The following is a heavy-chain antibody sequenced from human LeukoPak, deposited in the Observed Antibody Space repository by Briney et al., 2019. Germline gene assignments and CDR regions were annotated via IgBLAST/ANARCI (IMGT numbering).Heavy chain of an antibody. D-gene: IGHD4-23*01. V-gene: IGHV4-38-2*02. CDR1: GYSIGSGHY. CDR2: VYHSGT. CDR3: ARGLIRRSYGGIDY. Sequence: SETLSLTCTVSGYSIGSGHYWAWIRQPPGKGLEWIGCVYHSGTYYKSSLTSRVTISMDTSKNQFSLKLSSVTAADTAVYYCARGLIRRSYGGIDYWGQGTLVTVSS. J-gene: IGHJ4*02.